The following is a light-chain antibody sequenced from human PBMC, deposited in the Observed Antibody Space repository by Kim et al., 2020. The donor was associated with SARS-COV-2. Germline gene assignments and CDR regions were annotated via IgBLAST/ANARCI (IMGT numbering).Light chain of an antibody. V-gene: IGLV3-1*01. J-gene: IGLJ3*02. CDR1: KVGGKY. Sequence: SFELTQPPSVSVSPGQTASITCSGDKVGGKYACWYRQKPGQSPVLVIYQDNKRPSGIPERFSGSNSGNTATLTISGTQAMDEADYYCQAWDSSTAVFGGGTQLTVL. CDR2: QDN. CDR3: QAWDSSTAV.